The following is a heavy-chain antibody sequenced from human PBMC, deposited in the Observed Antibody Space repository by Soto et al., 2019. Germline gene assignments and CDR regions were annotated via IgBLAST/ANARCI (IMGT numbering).Heavy chain of an antibody. V-gene: IGHV1-46*01. CDR1: GYTFTSYY. D-gene: IGHD3-10*01. CDR3: ARFTQHYYGSGSYYIPPNYYYGMDV. Sequence: ASVKVSCKASGYTFTSYYMHWVRQAPGQGLKWMGIINPSGGSTSYAQKFQGRVTMTRDTSTSTVYMELSSLRSEDTAVYYCARFTQHYYGSGSYYIPPNYYYGMDVWGQGTTVTVSS. CDR2: INPSGGST. J-gene: IGHJ6*02.